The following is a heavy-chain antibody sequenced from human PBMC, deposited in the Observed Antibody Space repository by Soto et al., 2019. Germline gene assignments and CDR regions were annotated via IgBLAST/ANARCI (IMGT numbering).Heavy chain of an antibody. J-gene: IGHJ6*02. CDR3: ARGRITGIDYFYGLDV. Sequence: VGSLRLSCAASGFNFRSYGMPWVRQAPGKGLEWVAVIWHDESSEHYIDSVKGRFTVSRDNSKNTLYLQMRSLRAEDTAVYYCARGRITGIDYFYGLDVWGQGTTVTVSS. D-gene: IGHD1-20*01. V-gene: IGHV3-33*01. CDR1: GFNFRSYG. CDR2: IWHDESSE.